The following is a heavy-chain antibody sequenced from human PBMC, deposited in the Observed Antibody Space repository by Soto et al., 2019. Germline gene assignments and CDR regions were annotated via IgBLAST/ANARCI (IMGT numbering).Heavy chain of an antibody. CDR1: GYTFTSYY. D-gene: IGHD5-18*01. J-gene: IGHJ6*02. CDR2: INPSGGST. CDR3: ARVYSYGYNYYYGMDV. Sequence: ASVKVSCKASGYTFTSYYMHWVRQAPGRGLEWMGIINPSGGSTSYAQKFQGRVTMTRDTSTSTVYMELSSLGSEDTAVYYCARVYSYGYNYYYGMDVWGQGTTVTVSS. V-gene: IGHV1-46*01.